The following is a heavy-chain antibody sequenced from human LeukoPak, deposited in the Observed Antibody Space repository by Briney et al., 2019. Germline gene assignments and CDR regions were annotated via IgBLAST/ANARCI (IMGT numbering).Heavy chain of an antibody. J-gene: IGHJ4*02. Sequence: GGSLRLSCAASGFTFSSYGMHWVRQAPGKGLEWVAVISYDGSNKYYADSVKGRFTISRDNSKNTLYLQMNSLRAEDTAVYYCASHPQNIWFGELLYMWGQGTLVTVSS. V-gene: IGHV3-30*03. CDR2: ISYDGSNK. CDR1: GFTFSSYG. CDR3: ASHPQNIWFGELLYM. D-gene: IGHD3-10*01.